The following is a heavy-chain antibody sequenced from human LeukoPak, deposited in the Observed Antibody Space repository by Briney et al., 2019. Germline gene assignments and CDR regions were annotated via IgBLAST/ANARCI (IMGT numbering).Heavy chain of an antibody. D-gene: IGHD3-22*01. V-gene: IGHV1-69*05. CDR3: ASRSGSPYRTMIVVGYDAFDI. Sequence: ASVKVSCKASGGTFSSYAISWVRQAPGQGLEWMGGIIPIFGTANYAQKFQGRVTITTDESTSTAYMELSSLRSEDTAMYYCASRSGSPYRTMIVVGYDAFDIWGQGTMVTVSS. J-gene: IGHJ3*02. CDR1: GGTFSSYA. CDR2: IIPIFGTA.